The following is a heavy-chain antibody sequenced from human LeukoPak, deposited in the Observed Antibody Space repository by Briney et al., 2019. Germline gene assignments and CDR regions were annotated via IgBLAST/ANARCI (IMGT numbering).Heavy chain of an antibody. D-gene: IGHD3-22*01. CDR1: GFTFSSYW. CDR2: IKQDGGEK. J-gene: IGHJ6*02. V-gene: IGHV3-7*03. Sequence: PGGSLRLSCAASGFTFSSYWMSWVRQAPGKGLEWVANIKQDGGEKYYVDSVKGRFTISRDNAKNSLYLQMNSLRAEDTAVYYCARDWPYDSSGYLGDYYYGMDVWGQGTTVTVSS. CDR3: ARDWPYDSSGYLGDYYYGMDV.